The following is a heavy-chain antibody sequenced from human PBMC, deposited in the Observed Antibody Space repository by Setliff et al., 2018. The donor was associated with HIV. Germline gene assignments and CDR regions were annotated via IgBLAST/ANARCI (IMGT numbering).Heavy chain of an antibody. D-gene: IGHD3-22*01. CDR1: GYTFTDHY. CDR3: ARIFDSSGYHDF. Sequence: ASVKVSCKASGYTFTDHYIHWVRQAPGQGLEWLGRINPNSGGTDYAQKLKGRVTMTRDTSINTAYMEVTRLRSDDTAVDFCARIFDSSGYHDFWGQGIRVTVSS. CDR2: INPNSGGT. V-gene: IGHV1-2*06. J-gene: IGHJ4*02.